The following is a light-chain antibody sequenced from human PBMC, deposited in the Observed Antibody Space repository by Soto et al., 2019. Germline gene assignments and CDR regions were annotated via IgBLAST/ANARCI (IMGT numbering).Light chain of an antibody. CDR1: QSVLYSSNNKNY. CDR3: QQYYSTLCT. J-gene: IGKJ2*02. Sequence: DIVMTKSPDSLAVSLGERATINCKSSQSVLYSSNNKNYLAWYQQKPGQPPKLLINWASTRESGVPDRFSGSGSGTAFTLTISSLQAEDVAVYYCQQYYSTLCTFGQGTKLEIK. CDR2: WAS. V-gene: IGKV4-1*01.